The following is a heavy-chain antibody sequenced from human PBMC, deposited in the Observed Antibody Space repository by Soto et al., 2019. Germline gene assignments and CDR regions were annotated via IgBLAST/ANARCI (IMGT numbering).Heavy chain of an antibody. CDR2: IYYAGGT. J-gene: IGHJ4*02. CDR3: ARAPDY. V-gene: IGHV4-59*12. Sequence: SETLSLACTVSGGSMIRYYWSWIRQPPGRGLEWIGFIYYAGGTKYNPSLNSRVTISVDTSKNQFSLKLSSVTAADTAVYYCARAPDYWGQGLLVTVSS. CDR1: GGSMIRYY.